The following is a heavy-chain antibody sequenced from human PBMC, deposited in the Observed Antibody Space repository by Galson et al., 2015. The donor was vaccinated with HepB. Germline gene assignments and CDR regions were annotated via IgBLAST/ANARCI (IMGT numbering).Heavy chain of an antibody. CDR1: GFTFSRYG. J-gene: IGHJ3*02. Sequence: SLRLSCAVSGFTFSRYGMSWVRQAPGKGLEWVSGASGTGGSTYYADSVKGQFAVSRDKSKNTLYLQMNSLRADDTAVYYCAIAYEMDTLFLGYDAFDIRGQGTMVTVSS. CDR2: ASGTGGST. V-gene: IGHV3-23*01. D-gene: IGHD5-24*01. CDR3: AIAYEMDTLFLGYDAFDI.